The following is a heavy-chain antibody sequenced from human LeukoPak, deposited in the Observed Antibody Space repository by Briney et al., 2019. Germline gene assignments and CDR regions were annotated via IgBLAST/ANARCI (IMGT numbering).Heavy chain of an antibody. CDR3: ARAQGERGDY. J-gene: IGHJ4*02. Sequence: GGSLRLSCAASGVTVSSNYMSWVRQAPGKGLEWVSVIYSGGSTYYADSVKGRFTISRDNSKNTLYLQMNSLRAEDTAVYYCARAQGERGDYWGQGTLVTVSS. V-gene: IGHV3-53*01. CDR2: IYSGGST. CDR1: GVTVSSNY. D-gene: IGHD1-1*01.